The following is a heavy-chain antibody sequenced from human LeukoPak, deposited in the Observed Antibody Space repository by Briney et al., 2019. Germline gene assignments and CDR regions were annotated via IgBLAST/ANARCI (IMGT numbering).Heavy chain of an antibody. D-gene: IGHD2-21*02. Sequence: GGSLRLSCAASGFTFSNHGMHWVRQAPGKGPEWVALIWYDGSNKYYGDSVKGRFTISRDNSKNTVYLQMNSLRAEDTGVYYCARDRLEAVTDDDYFDYWGQGTLVTVS. CDR1: GFTFSNHG. V-gene: IGHV3-33*01. CDR3: ARDRLEAVTDDDYFDY. J-gene: IGHJ4*02. CDR2: IWYDGSNK.